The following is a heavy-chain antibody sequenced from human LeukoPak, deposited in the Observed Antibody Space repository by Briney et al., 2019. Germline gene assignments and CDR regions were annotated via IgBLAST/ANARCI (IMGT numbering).Heavy chain of an antibody. Sequence: GGCLRLSCAASGFTFSSYSMNWARQAPGKGLEWVSSMSSGSSYIYYADSVKGRFTISRDNAKNSLYLQMNSLRAEDTAVYYCARDPYGDYSEQTWGQGTLVTVSS. V-gene: IGHV3-21*01. CDR2: MSSGSSYI. D-gene: IGHD4-17*01. CDR1: GFTFSSYS. CDR3: ARDPYGDYSEQT. J-gene: IGHJ5*02.